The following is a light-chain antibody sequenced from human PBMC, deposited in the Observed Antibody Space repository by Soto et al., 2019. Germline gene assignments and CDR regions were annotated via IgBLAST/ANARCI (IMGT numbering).Light chain of an antibody. CDR2: GTS. V-gene: IGKV3-20*01. J-gene: IGKJ2*01. CDR1: QSVRSNY. Sequence: EIVLTQSPGTLSLSPGERATLSCRASQSVRSNYLAWYQQKPGQAPRLLIYGTSSRATGIPDRFSGTVSGTDFTLTISRLEPEDFAVYYCQQYGGSPYTFGKGTKLEIK. CDR3: QQYGGSPYT.